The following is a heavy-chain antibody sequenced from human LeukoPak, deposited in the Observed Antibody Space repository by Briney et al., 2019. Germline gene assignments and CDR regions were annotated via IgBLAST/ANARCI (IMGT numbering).Heavy chain of an antibody. CDR1: GYTFTHYY. D-gene: IGHD3-16*01. CDR3: SRWGPLRLPGGY. CDR2: INPNSGGT. Sequence: ASVKVSCKASGYTFTHYYVHWVRQAPGQGLEWMGRINPNSGGTNYAQKFQGRVTMTRDTSISTVYMELSRLKSDDTAVYYCSRWGPLRLPGGYWGQGTLVTVSS. V-gene: IGHV1-2*06. J-gene: IGHJ4*02.